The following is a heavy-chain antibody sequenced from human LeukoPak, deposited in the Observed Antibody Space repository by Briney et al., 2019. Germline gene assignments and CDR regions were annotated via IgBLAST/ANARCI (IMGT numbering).Heavy chain of an antibody. CDR2: IIPILGIA. CDR1: GGTFSSYA. Sequence: SVKVSCKASGGTFSSYAISWVRQAPGQGLEWMGRIIPILGIANYAQKFQGRVTITADKSTSTAYMELSSLRSEDTAVYYCATKGQGPGKYYYDSSGPGINWGQGTLVTVSS. V-gene: IGHV1-69*04. D-gene: IGHD3-22*01. J-gene: IGHJ4*02. CDR3: ATKGQGPGKYYYDSSGPGIN.